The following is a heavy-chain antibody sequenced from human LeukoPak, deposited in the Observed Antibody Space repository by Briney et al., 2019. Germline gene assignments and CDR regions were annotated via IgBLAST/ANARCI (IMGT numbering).Heavy chain of an antibody. D-gene: IGHD4-23*01. V-gene: IGHV1-2*02. CDR3: ARDPTVVTPQYGMDV. CDR2: INPNSGGT. CDR1: GYTFTGYY. Sequence: ASVKVSCKASGYTFTGYYMHWVRQAPGQGLEWMGWINPNSGGTNYAQKFQGRVTMTRDTSISTAYMELSSLRSEDTAVYYCARDPTVVTPQYGMDVWGQGTTVTVSS. J-gene: IGHJ6*02.